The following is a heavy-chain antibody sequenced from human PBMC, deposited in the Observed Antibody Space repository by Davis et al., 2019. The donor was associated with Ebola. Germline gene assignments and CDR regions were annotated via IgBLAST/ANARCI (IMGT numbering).Heavy chain of an antibody. CDR1: GGTFSSYA. V-gene: IGHV1-69*05. Sequence: SVKVSCKASGGTFSSYAISWVRQAPGQGLEWMGGIIPIFGTANYAQKFQGRVTMTRDTSTSTVYMELSSLRSEDTAVYYCAKASRSGSYHYYYGMDVWGKGTTVTVSS. D-gene: IGHD1-26*01. CDR2: IIPIFGTA. CDR3: AKASRSGSYHYYYGMDV. J-gene: IGHJ6*04.